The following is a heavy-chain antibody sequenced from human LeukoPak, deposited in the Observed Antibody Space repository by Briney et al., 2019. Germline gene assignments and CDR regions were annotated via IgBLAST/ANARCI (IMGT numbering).Heavy chain of an antibody. Sequence: EASVKVSCKASGYTFTSYYVHWVRQAPGQGLEWMGIINPSGGSTSYAQKFQGRVTMTRDMSTSTVYMELSSLRSEDTAVYYCARDSGSSDWFDPWGQGTRVTVSP. CDR2: INPSGGST. V-gene: IGHV1-46*01. D-gene: IGHD1-26*01. J-gene: IGHJ5*02. CDR3: ARDSGSSDWFDP. CDR1: GYTFTSYY.